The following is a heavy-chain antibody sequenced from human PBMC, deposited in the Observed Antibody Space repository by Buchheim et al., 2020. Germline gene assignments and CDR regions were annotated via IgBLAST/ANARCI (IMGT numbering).Heavy chain of an antibody. J-gene: IGHJ4*02. CDR1: GDSMERGGFY. V-gene: IGHV4-31*03. D-gene: IGHD3-10*01. CDR2: MHNGGST. CDR3: ARGTPRYYFDF. Sequence: QVQLQESGPGLVKPSQTLSLTCTVSGDSMERGGFYWNWIRQHPGMGLELIGYMHNGGSTYFNPSLRSRVTISADTSKNQFSLKLISVPAADTAVYFCARGTPRYYFDFWGQGTL.